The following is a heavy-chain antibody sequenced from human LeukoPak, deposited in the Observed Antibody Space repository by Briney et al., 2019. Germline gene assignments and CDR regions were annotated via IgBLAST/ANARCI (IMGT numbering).Heavy chain of an antibody. Sequence: SETLSLTCTVSGGSISSYYWSWIRQPPGKGLEWIGYIYYSGSTNYNPSLKSRVTISVDTSKNQFSLKLSSVTAADTAVYYCARQSRAVAGTGGFDPWGQGTLVTVSS. CDR3: ARQSRAVAGTGGFDP. J-gene: IGHJ5*02. CDR1: GGSISSYY. CDR2: IYYSGST. D-gene: IGHD6-19*01. V-gene: IGHV4-59*08.